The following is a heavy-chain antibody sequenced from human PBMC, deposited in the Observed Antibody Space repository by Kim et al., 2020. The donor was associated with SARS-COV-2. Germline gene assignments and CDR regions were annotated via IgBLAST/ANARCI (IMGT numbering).Heavy chain of an antibody. J-gene: IGHJ4*02. CDR3: AKELDVDIVATITDY. V-gene: IGHV3-30*18. CDR2: ISYDGSNK. Sequence: GGSLRLSCAASGFTFSSYGMHWVRQAPGKGLEWVAVISYDGSNKYYADSVKGRFTISRDNSKNTLYLQMNSLRAEDTAVYYCAKELDVDIVATITDYWGQGTLVTVSS. CDR1: GFTFSSYG. D-gene: IGHD5-12*01.